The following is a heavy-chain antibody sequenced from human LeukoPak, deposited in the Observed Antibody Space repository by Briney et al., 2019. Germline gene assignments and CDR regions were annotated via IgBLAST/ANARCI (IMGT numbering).Heavy chain of an antibody. CDR1: GLTFSDAW. D-gene: IGHD4-17*01. V-gene: IGHV3-30*01. Sequence: GGSLRLSCVLSGLTFSDAWMSWVRQAPGKGLEWVAVISYDGSNKYYADSVKGRFTISRDNSKNTLYLQMNSLRAEDTAVYYCARGDYEHWGQGTLVTVSS. J-gene: IGHJ1*01. CDR2: ISYDGSNK. CDR3: ARGDYEH.